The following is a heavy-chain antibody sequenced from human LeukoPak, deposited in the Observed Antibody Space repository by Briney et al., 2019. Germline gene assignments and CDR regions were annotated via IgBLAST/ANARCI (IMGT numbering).Heavy chain of an antibody. V-gene: IGHV1-18*01. CDR3: ARDLGDILTGYTFLD. CDR2: ISAYNGNT. CDR1: GYTFTSYG. Sequence: ASVKVSCKASGYTFTSYGISWVRQAPGQGLEWMGWISAYNGNTNYAQKLQGRVTMTTDTSTSTAYMELRSLRSDDTAVYYCARDLGDILTGYTFLDWGQGTLVTVSS. D-gene: IGHD3-9*01. J-gene: IGHJ4*02.